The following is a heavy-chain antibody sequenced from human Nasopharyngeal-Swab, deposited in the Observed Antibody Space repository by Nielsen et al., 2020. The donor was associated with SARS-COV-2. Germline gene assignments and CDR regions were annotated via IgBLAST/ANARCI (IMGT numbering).Heavy chain of an antibody. CDR1: GLTFSRYA. Sequence: GESLKISCAASGLTFSRYAMSWVRQAPGKGLEWVSSISASGGSAYYADSVKGRFTISRDNSNNTMYLQMNNLRAEDMAVYHCVAQRLVLRVFDYWGQGTLVTVSS. D-gene: IGHD6-19*01. V-gene: IGHV3-23*01. CDR2: ISASGGSA. J-gene: IGHJ4*02. CDR3: VAQRLVLRVFDY.